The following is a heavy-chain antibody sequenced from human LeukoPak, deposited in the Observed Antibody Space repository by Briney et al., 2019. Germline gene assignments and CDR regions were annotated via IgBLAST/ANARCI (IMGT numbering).Heavy chain of an antibody. CDR2: INPNSGGT. V-gene: IGHV1-2*02. CDR3: ARDRYYGSGSYISGAFDI. J-gene: IGHJ3*02. CDR1: GYTFTGYY. Sequence: ASVKVSCKASGYTFTGYYMHWVRQAPGQGLEWMGWINPNSGGTNYAQKFQGRVTMTGDTSISTAYMELSRLRSDDTAVYYCARDRYYGSGSYISGAFDIWGQGTMVTVSS. D-gene: IGHD3-10*01.